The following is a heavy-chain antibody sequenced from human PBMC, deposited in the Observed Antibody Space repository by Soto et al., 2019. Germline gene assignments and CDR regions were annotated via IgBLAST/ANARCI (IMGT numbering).Heavy chain of an antibody. CDR2: ISGSGGST. D-gene: IGHD2-15*01. V-gene: IGHV3-23*01. CDR1: GFTFSSYA. J-gene: IGHJ5*02. Sequence: PGGSLRLSCAASGFTFSSYAMSWVRQAPGKGLEWVSAISGSGGSTYYADSVKGRFTISRDNSKNTLYLQMNSLRAEDTAVYYCAKDLFLGRLVVVAATFRFDPWGQGTLVTVSS. CDR3: AKDLFLGRLVVVAATFRFDP.